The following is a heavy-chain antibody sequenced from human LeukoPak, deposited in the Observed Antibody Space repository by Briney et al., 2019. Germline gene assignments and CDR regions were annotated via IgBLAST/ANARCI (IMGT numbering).Heavy chain of an antibody. V-gene: IGHV4-39*01. D-gene: IGHD5-18*01. CDR3: ARHVTSYGYISYMDV. Sequence: RSSETLSLTCTVSGGSISSSSYYWGWIRQPPGKGLEWIGSIYYSGSTYYNPSLKSRFTISVDTSKNQFSLKLSSVTAADTAVYYCARHVTSYGYISYMDVWGKGTTVTISS. CDR2: IYYSGST. CDR1: GGSISSSSYY. J-gene: IGHJ6*03.